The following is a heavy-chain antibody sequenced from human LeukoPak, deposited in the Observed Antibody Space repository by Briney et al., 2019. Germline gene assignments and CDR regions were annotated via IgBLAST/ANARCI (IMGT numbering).Heavy chain of an antibody. Sequence: GGSLRLSCTASTLSFTSYAMNWVRQAPGKGLGWVSYMSSTGSPIYYADSLKGRFTISRDNARNSLFLQMDSLRVEDTGVYYCARDKSTVAGTWWFDPWGQGTLVTVSS. CDR2: MSSTGSPI. CDR1: TLSFTSYA. CDR3: ARDKSTVAGTWWFDP. V-gene: IGHV3-48*01. D-gene: IGHD6-19*01. J-gene: IGHJ5*02.